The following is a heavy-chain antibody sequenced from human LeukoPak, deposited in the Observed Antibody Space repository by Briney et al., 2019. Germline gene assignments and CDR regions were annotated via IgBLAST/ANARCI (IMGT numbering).Heavy chain of an antibody. D-gene: IGHD2-2*01. Sequence: SETLSLTCTVSGGSISSYYWSWIRQPPGKGLEWIGYIYYSGSTNYNPSLKSRVTISVDTSKNQFSLKLSSVTAADTAVYYCARAAPAAQPFDYWGQGTLVTVSS. V-gene: IGHV4-59*08. CDR3: ARAAPAAQPFDY. CDR1: GGSISSYY. J-gene: IGHJ4*02. CDR2: IYYSGST.